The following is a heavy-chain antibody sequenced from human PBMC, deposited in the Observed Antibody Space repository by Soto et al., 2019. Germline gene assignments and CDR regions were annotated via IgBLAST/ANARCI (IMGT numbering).Heavy chain of an antibody. CDR1: GYTFTSYD. V-gene: IGHV1-8*01. Sequence: GASVKVSCKASGYTFTSYDINWVRQATGQGLEWMGWMNPNSGNTGYAQKFQGRVTMTRNTSISTAYMELSSLRSEDTAVYYCARGMAVAGYYYYYMDVWGKGTTVTVSS. CDR3: ARGMAVAGYYYYYMDV. CDR2: MNPNSGNT. D-gene: IGHD6-19*01. J-gene: IGHJ6*03.